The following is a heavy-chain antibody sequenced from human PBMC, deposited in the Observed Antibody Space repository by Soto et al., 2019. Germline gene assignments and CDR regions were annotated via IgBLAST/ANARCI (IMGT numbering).Heavy chain of an antibody. J-gene: IGHJ2*01. Sequence: QVQLQESGPGLVKPSETLSLTCTVSGGSISSYYWSWIRQPPGKGLEWIGYIYYSGSTNYNPSLQSRVTIAADTSQNQYPLKLSSVTAAAEAVYFCGHSAYWYFEMRRRGTLVTVSS. CDR2: IYYSGST. D-gene: IGHD4-4*01. CDR3: GHSAYWYFEM. CDR1: GGSISSYY. V-gene: IGHV4-59*01.